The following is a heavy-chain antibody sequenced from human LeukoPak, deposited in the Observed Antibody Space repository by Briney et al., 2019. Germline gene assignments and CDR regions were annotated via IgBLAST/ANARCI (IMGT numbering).Heavy chain of an antibody. CDR1: GGSISSYY. D-gene: IGHD1-14*01. J-gene: IGHJ3*01. V-gene: IGHV4-4*07. CDR3: AEDTWVLHHYAFDV. CDR2: LHTSGST. Sequence: PSETLSLTCHVSGGSISSYYWSWIRQAAGKGLEWIGRLHTSGSTTYNPSLKSRVTISLDRSKNQFSLKLRSVTAADTAVYFCAEDTWVLHHYAFDVWGQGKMVIVSS.